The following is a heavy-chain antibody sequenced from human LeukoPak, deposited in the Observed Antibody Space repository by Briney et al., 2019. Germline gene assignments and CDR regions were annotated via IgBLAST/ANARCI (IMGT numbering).Heavy chain of an antibody. J-gene: IGHJ4*02. D-gene: IGHD3-22*01. CDR1: GFPFSSYS. CDR3: ARAYYYDSSGTFFDY. Sequence: GGSLRLSCAASGFPFSSYSMNWVRQAPGKGLEWVSSISSSSYIYYADSVKGRFTISRDNAKNSLYLQMNSLRAEDTAVYYCARAYYYDSSGTFFDYWGQGTLVTVSS. CDR2: ISSSSYI. V-gene: IGHV3-21*01.